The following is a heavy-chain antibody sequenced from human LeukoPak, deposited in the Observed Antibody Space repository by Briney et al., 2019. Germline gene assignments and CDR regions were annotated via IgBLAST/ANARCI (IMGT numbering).Heavy chain of an antibody. CDR2: ISSSSSTI. J-gene: IGHJ4*02. CDR3: ARATPDY. Sequence: GGSLRLSCAASGFIFTDYWMYWVRQAPGKGLEWVSYISSSSSTIYYADSVKGRFTISRDNAKNSLYLQMNSLRAEDTAVYYCARATPDYWGQGTLVTVSS. CDR1: GFIFTDYW. V-gene: IGHV3-48*04.